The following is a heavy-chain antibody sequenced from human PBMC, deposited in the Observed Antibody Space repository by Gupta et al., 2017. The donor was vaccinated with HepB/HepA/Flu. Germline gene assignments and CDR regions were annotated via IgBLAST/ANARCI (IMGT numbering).Heavy chain of an antibody. CDR3: AQGRAVDVISTSCYNLDY. V-gene: IGHV1-69*06. CDR1: GGTFSSYA. J-gene: IGHJ4*02. Sequence: QVQLVQSGAEVKKPGSSVKVSCKASGGTFSSYAISWVRQAPGQGLEWMGGIIPIFGTANYANKFQGRFTITADKSTSTAYRELRILRSEDTAAYYCAQGRAVDVISTSCYNLDYWGQGTLVTVSS. CDR2: IIPIFGTA. D-gene: IGHD2-2*02.